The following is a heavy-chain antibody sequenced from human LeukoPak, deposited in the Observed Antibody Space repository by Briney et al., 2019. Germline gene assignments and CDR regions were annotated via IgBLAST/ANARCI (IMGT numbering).Heavy chain of an antibody. Sequence: GASVKVSCKASGYTFTGYYMHWVRQAPGQRLEWMGWINAGNGNTKYSQEFQGRVTITRDTSASTAYMELSSLRSEDMAVYYCARSITMVREQWFDPWGQGTLVTVSS. CDR2: INAGNGNT. CDR1: GYTFTGYY. V-gene: IGHV1-3*03. D-gene: IGHD3-10*01. CDR3: ARSITMVREQWFDP. J-gene: IGHJ5*02.